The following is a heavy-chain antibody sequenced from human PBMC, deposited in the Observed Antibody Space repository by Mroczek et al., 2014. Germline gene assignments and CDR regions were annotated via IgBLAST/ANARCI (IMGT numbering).Heavy chain of an antibody. V-gene: IGHV4-39*01. J-gene: IGHJ3*02. CDR2: IYSSGST. Sequence: QVQLQQWGPGLVKPSETLSLTCTVSGGSTSSKTYYWGWIRQPPGKGLEWVGTIYSSGSTYYNPSLTSRVTISVDTSNNQFSLNLRSVTAADTAVYYCSRQSRLFLDDTSDYSSQTFGPGAFDIWGQGTMVTVSS. CDR1: GGSTSSKTYY. D-gene: IGHD3-22*01. CDR3: SRQSRLFLDDTSDYSSQTFGPGAFDI.